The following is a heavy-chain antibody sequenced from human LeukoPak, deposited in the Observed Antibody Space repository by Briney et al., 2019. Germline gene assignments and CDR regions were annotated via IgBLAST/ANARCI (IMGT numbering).Heavy chain of an antibody. Sequence: ASVKVSCKASGYTFTGYYMHWVRQAPGQGLEWMGRINPNSGGTNYAQKFQGRVTMTRDTSISTAYMELSRLRSDDTAVYYCARDASGIAAAGTTYYFDYWDQGTLVTVSS. CDR2: INPNSGGT. CDR1: GYTFTGYY. CDR3: ARDASGIAAAGTTYYFDY. D-gene: IGHD6-13*01. J-gene: IGHJ4*02. V-gene: IGHV1-2*06.